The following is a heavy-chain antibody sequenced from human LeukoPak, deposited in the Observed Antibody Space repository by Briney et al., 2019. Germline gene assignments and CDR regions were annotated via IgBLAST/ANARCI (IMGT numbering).Heavy chain of an antibody. CDR2: IQYDRTNE. D-gene: IGHD2-8*01. Sequence: GGSLRLSCAASAFTFSSYGMHWVRQAPGKGLEWVAYIQYDRTNEQYAHSVKGRFRISRDNANNIVYLQMNSRRTEDTAVYYCAKDRCSNGIGCYYYYMEVWGKGTTVTISS. V-gene: IGHV3-30*02. J-gene: IGHJ6*03. CDR1: AFTFSSYG. CDR3: AKDRCSNGIGCYYYYMEV.